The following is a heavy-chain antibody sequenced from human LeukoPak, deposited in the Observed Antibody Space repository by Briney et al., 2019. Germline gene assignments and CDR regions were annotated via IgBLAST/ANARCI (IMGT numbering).Heavy chain of an antibody. D-gene: IGHD2-8*01. V-gene: IGHV4-39*01. CDR2: MYYSGST. CDR1: AGSINRGTYY. J-gene: IGHJ4*02. CDR3: GRHSQCSKHDVDY. Sequence: SETLSLTCTVSAGSINRGTYYWGWLRPPPRNGLEWLGSMYYSGSTSHNPSLKSRVTISVDTSKNQFSLKRSSLTAASSAVYYGGRHSQCSKHDVDYWGQGTLVTVSS.